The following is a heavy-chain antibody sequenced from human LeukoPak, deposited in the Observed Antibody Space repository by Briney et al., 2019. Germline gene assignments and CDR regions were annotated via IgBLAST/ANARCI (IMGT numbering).Heavy chain of an antibody. CDR3: AKDLHYYGSGSLGQY. CDR2: ISYDGGNI. J-gene: IGHJ4*02. D-gene: IGHD3-10*01. CDR1: GFIFSSYG. Sequence: GGSLRLSCAASGFIFSSYGMHWVRQAPGKGLEWVAVISYDGGNISYTDSVKGRFTISRDNSKDTLYLQMNSLRAEDTAVYYCAKDLHYYGSGSLGQYWGQGTLVTVSS. V-gene: IGHV3-30*18.